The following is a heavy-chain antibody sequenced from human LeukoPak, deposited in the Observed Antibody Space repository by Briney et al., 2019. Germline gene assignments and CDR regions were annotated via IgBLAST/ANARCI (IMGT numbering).Heavy chain of an antibody. V-gene: IGHV1-24*01. CDR3: ATSGDSSGYHDAFDI. CDR2: FDPEDGET. Sequence: ASVKVSCKVSGYTLTELSMHWVRQAPGRGLEWMGGFDPEDGETIYAQKFQGRVTMTEDTSTDTAYMELSSLRSEDTAVYYCATSGDSSGYHDAFDIWGQGTMVTVSS. D-gene: IGHD3-22*01. J-gene: IGHJ3*02. CDR1: GYTLTELS.